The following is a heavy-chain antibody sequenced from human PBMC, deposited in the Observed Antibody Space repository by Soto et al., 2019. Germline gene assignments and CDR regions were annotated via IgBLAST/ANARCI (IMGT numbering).Heavy chain of an antibody. Sequence: QVQLEQSGAEVKKPGSSVKVSCKASGGTFRNSAFSWVRQAPGQGLEWMGGIMPIFRTPDYAPKFQGRVTITADESTSTTYMELSGLRSDDTAVYYCARDNDRPQLGGNYYYILDVWGHGTAVTVSS. J-gene: IGHJ6*02. D-gene: IGHD1-1*01. CDR1: GGTFRNSA. CDR2: IMPIFRTP. CDR3: ARDNDRPQLGGNYYYILDV. V-gene: IGHV1-69*12.